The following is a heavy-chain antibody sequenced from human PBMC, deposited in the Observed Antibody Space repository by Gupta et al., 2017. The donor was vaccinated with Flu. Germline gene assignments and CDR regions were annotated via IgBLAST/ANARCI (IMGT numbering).Heavy chain of an antibody. Sequence: VRQAPGQGLEWMGWINPNSGGTNYAQKFQGRVTMTRDTSISTAYMELSRLRSDDTAVYYCARELVVPALAQKTNYYYGMDVWGQGTTVTVSS. V-gene: IGHV1-2*02. D-gene: IGHD2-2*01. CDR3: ARELVVPALAQKTNYYYGMDV. CDR2: INPNSGGT. J-gene: IGHJ6*02.